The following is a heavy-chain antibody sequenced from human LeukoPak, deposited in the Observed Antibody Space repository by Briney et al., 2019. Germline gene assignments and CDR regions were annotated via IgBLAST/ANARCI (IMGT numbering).Heavy chain of an antibody. Sequence: GASVKVPCKASGYTFTGYYMHWVRQAPGQGLEWMGWINPNSGGTNYAQKFQGRVTMTRDTSISTAYMELSRLRSDDTAVYYCARADIVVVPAARFDPWGQGTLVTVSS. CDR1: GYTFTGYY. V-gene: IGHV1-2*02. J-gene: IGHJ5*02. CDR2: INPNSGGT. D-gene: IGHD2-2*01. CDR3: ARADIVVVPAARFDP.